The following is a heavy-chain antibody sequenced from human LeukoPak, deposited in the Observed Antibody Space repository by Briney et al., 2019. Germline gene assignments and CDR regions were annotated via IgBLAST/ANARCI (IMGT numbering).Heavy chain of an antibody. D-gene: IGHD3-10*01. V-gene: IGHV3-48*02. Sequence: GESLKISCAASGFTFSSYGMHWVRQAPGKGLEWVSYITSSGTTIYYADSVKGRFTISRDNAKNSLYLQMNSLRDEDTAVYYCARHNRARLYAMDVWGQGTTVTVSS. J-gene: IGHJ6*02. CDR2: ITSSGTTI. CDR1: GFTFSSYG. CDR3: ARHNRARLYAMDV.